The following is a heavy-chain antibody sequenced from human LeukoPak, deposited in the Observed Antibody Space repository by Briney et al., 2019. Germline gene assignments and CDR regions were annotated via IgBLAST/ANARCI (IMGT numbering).Heavy chain of an antibody. CDR1: GFTFSSYS. J-gene: IGHJ6*02. CDR2: ISSSSSYI. V-gene: IGHV3-21*01. Sequence: PGGSLRLSCAASGFTFSSYSMNWVRQAPGKGLEWVSSISSSSSYIYYADSVKGRFTISRDNAKNSLYLQMNSLRAEDTALYYCARDTAHSSWSIYYYYGMDVWGQGTTVTVSS. CDR3: ARDTAHSSWSIYYYYGMDV. D-gene: IGHD6-13*01.